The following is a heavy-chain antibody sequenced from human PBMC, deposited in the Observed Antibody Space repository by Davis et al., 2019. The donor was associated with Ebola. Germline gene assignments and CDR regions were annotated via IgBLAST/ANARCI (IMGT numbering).Heavy chain of an antibody. D-gene: IGHD3-16*02. CDR1: GYSFTSYW. J-gene: IGHJ4*02. CDR2: IYPGDSDT. Sequence: GGSLRLSCKGSGYSFTSYWIGWVRQLPGKGLEWMGIIYPGDSDTRYSPSFQGQVTISADKSISTAYLQWSSLKASDTAMYYCARQVGGVIGGIRPFDYWGQGTLVTVSS. CDR3: ARQVGGVIGGIRPFDY. V-gene: IGHV5-51*01.